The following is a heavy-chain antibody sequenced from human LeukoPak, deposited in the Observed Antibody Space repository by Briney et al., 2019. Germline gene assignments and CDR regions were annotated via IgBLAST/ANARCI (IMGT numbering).Heavy chain of an antibody. CDR2: IYSGGST. CDR3: VCRIGGAPQ. J-gene: IGHJ4*02. Sequence: GGSLRLSCAASGFTFSSYTMHWVRQAPGKGLEWVSVIYSGGSTYYADSVKGRFTISRDNSKNTLYLQMNSLRADDTAVYYCVCRIGGAPQWGQGTLVTVSS. CDR1: GFTFSSYT. V-gene: IGHV3-53*01. D-gene: IGHD1-26*01.